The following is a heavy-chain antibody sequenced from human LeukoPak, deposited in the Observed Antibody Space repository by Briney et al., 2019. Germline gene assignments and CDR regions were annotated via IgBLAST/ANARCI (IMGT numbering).Heavy chain of an antibody. CDR3: ARMFRAHYYDSSGVLDY. CDR2: IYTSGST. V-gene: IGHV4-61*02. D-gene: IGHD3-22*01. Sequence: SETLSLTCAVSGGSISSGSYYWSWIRQPAGKGLEWIGRIYTSGSTNYNPSLKSRVTISIDTSKNQFSLKLSSVTAADTAVYYCARMFRAHYYDSSGVLDYWGQGTLVTVSS. CDR1: GGSISSGSYY. J-gene: IGHJ4*02.